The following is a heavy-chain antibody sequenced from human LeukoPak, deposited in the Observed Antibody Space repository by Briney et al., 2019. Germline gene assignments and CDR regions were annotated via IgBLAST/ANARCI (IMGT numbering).Heavy chain of an antibody. V-gene: IGHV4-30-2*02. CDR3: ARLSSGT. J-gene: IGHJ5*02. CDR2: IYHSGST. D-gene: IGHD3-22*01. Sequence: SETLSLTCAVSGGSISSGGYSWSWIRQPPGKGLEWIGYIYHSGSTYYNPSLKSRVTISVDTSKNQFSLKLSSVTAADTAVYYCARLSSGTWGQGTLVTVSS. CDR1: GGSISSGGYS.